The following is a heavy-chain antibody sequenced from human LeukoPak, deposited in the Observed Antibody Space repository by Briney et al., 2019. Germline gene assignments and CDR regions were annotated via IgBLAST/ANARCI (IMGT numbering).Heavy chain of an antibody. CDR2: IHFSGNT. V-gene: IGHV4-59*01. J-gene: IGHJ4*02. Sequence: SETLSLTCTVSGASISSYWWSWIRQPPGKGLEWIGYIHFSGNTNTKSSLKSRVTISADTSKNQFSLKLNSVSAVDTAVYYCAKVSRENYDFWSGYYTGLGYFDYWGQGTLVTVSS. CDR3: AKVSRENYDFWSGYYTGLGYFDY. CDR1: GASISSYW. D-gene: IGHD3-3*01.